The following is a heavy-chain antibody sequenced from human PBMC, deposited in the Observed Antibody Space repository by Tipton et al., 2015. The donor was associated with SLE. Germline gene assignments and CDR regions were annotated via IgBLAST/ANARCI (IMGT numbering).Heavy chain of an antibody. D-gene: IGHD6-19*01. CDR3: ARRGWSPEDAFDI. CDR2: IYTSGST. J-gene: IGHJ3*02. CDR1: GGSISSYY. V-gene: IGHV4-4*08. Sequence: TLSLTCTVSGGSISSYYWSWIRQPPGKGLEWIGYIYTSGSTNYNPYLKSRVTMSVDTSKNQFSLKLSSVTAADTAVYYCARRGWSPEDAFDIWGQGTLVTVS.